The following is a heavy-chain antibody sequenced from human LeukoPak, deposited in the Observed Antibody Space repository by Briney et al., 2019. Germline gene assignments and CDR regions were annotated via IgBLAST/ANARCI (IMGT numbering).Heavy chain of an antibody. V-gene: IGHV3-7*01. CDR2: IFQDGNEK. J-gene: IGHJ3*02. CDR3: ARTIVEVRAASDVFDI. CDR1: GSTFSTSW. D-gene: IGHD2-2*01. Sequence: GGSLRLSCAASGSTFSTSWMSWVRQAPGKGLEWVANIFQDGNEKYYVDSVKGRFTISRDNAKNSLYLQMNSLRVEDTAVYYCARTIVEVRAASDVFDIWGQGTMVTVSS.